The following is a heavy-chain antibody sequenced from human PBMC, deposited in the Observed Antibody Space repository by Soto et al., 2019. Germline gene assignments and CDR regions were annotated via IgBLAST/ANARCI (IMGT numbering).Heavy chain of an antibody. D-gene: IGHD3-10*01. CDR2: INYSGYI. V-gene: IGHV4-34*01. Sequence: ETLSLTCAVYGGSFSGYYWSWIRQPPGKGLEWIGEINYSGYINYNPSLKSRVTISGVTSNNQFSLRLTSVTAADTAVYYCARYTGVTMEDYWGHGTLVTVSS. J-gene: IGHJ4*01. CDR3: ARYTGVTMEDY. CDR1: GGSFSGYY.